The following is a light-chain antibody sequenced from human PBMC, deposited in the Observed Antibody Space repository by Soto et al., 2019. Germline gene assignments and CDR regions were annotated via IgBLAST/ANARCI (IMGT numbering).Light chain of an antibody. CDR3: QQYNIFPYT. J-gene: IGKJ2*01. CDR1: QSISTW. V-gene: IGKV1-5*03. Sequence: DIQMTQSPSTLSASVGDRVTITCRASQSISTWLAWYQQKPGKAPKLLIYKASSLESGVPSRFSGSGSGTEFTLTISSLQPEDSATFYCQQYNIFPYTFGQGTKLEIK. CDR2: KAS.